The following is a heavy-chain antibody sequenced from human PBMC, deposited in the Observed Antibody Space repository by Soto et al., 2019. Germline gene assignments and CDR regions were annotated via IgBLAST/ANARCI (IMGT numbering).Heavy chain of an antibody. Sequence: PGGSLRLCCAASGFTFSSYAMSWVRQAPGKGLEWVSAISGSGGSTYYADSVKGRFTISRDNSKNTLYLQMNSLRAEDTAVYYCAKDGQFPHTKDAFDIWGQGTMVTVSS. D-gene: IGHD2-8*01. CDR2: ISGSGGST. V-gene: IGHV3-23*01. J-gene: IGHJ3*02. CDR3: AKDGQFPHTKDAFDI. CDR1: GFTFSSYA.